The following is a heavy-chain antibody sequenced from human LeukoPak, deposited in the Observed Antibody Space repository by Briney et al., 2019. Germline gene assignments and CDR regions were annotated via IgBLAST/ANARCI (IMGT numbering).Heavy chain of an antibody. CDR2: FDPEDGET. Sequence: GASVKVYCKVSGYTLTELSMHWVRQAPGKGLEWMGGFDPEDGETIYAQKFQGRVTMTEDTSTDTAYMELSSLRSEDTAVYYCATTRTEGYYFDYWGQGTLVTVSS. CDR1: GYTLTELS. J-gene: IGHJ4*02. CDR3: ATTRTEGYYFDY. V-gene: IGHV1-24*01.